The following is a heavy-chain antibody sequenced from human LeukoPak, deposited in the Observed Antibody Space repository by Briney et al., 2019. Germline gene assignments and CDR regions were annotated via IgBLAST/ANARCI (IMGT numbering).Heavy chain of an antibody. V-gene: IGHV4-59*08. J-gene: IGHJ3*02. CDR2: IYYSGNT. D-gene: IGHD5-12*01. CDR1: SGSISSYY. Sequence: PSETLSLTCIVSSGSISSYYWSWIRQPPGKGLEWIGYIYYSGNTNYNPSLKSRVTISVDTSKNQFSLKLSSVTAAETAVYYCARNGYEAFDIWGQGTMVTVSS. CDR3: ARNGYEAFDI.